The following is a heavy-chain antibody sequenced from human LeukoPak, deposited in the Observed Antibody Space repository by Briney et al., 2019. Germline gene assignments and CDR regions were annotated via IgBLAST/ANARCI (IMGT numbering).Heavy chain of an antibody. CDR2: ISSSSSYI. Sequence: PGGSLRLSCAASGFTFSSYSMNWVRQAPGKGLEWVSSISSSSSYIYYADSVKGRFTISRDNSKNTLYLQMNSLRAEDTAVYYCARDHIVGASLDYWGQGTLVTVSS. J-gene: IGHJ4*02. CDR3: ARDHIVGASLDY. V-gene: IGHV3-21*01. CDR1: GFTFSSYS. D-gene: IGHD1-26*01.